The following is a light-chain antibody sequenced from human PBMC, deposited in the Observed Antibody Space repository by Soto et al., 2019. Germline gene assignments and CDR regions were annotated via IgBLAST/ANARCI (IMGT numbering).Light chain of an antibody. CDR2: DAS. CDR1: QSVSRD. Sequence: EIVLTQSPGTLSLSPGERATLSCRASQSVSRDFAWYQQKPGQAPRLLIYDASNRATGIPARFSGSGSGTDFTLTINSLQPEDFAVYYCQHRHNFGPGTKVDFK. V-gene: IGKV3-11*01. J-gene: IGKJ3*01. CDR3: QHRHN.